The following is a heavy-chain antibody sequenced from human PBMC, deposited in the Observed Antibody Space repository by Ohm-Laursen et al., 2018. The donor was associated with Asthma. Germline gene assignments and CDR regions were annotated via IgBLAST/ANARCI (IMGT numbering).Heavy chain of an antibody. CDR1: GFTFDDYA. J-gene: IGHJ4*02. V-gene: IGHV3-9*01. D-gene: IGHD3-9*01. Sequence: SLRLSCAAPGFTFDDYAMHWVRQAPGKGLEWVSGISWNSGSIGYADSVKGRFTISRDNAKNSLYLQMNSLRAEDTAVYYCARVGYDILTGYEYYFDYWGQGTLVTVSS. CDR3: ARVGYDILTGYEYYFDY. CDR2: ISWNSGSI.